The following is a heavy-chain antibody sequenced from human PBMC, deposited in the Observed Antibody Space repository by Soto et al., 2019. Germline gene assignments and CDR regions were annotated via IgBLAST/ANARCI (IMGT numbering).Heavy chain of an antibody. CDR3: ASGIQLWLRRINNGYSG. J-gene: IGHJ4*02. V-gene: IGHV1-69*12. Sequence: QVQLVQSGAAVKKPASSVKVSCKAPGGTFSTYAISWVRQAPGQGLEWMGGIIPMFGTANYAQRFQDRVTITADESTNTAYMELSSRRSEDTAVYFCASGIQLWLRRINNGYSGWGQGTLVTVSS. D-gene: IGHD5-18*01. CDR2: IIPMFGTA. CDR1: GGTFSTYA.